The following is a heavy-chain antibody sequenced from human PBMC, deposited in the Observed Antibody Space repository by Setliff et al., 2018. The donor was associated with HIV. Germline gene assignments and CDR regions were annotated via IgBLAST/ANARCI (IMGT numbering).Heavy chain of an antibody. CDR3: ARDRHYSGLGSYGP. J-gene: IGHJ5*02. D-gene: IGHD3-10*01. Sequence: SETLSLTCTVSGGSISTSYWNRIRQPPGKGLEWIAYIYISGTTNYNPSLKSRVTISLDTSRNQFSLRLTSVTAEDTAVYYCARDRHYSGLGSYGPWGPGTLVTVSS. CDR2: IYISGTT. V-gene: IGHV4-4*08. CDR1: GGSISTSY.